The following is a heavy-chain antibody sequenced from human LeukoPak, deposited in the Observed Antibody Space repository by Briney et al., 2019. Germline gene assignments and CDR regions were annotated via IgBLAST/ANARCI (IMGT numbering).Heavy chain of an antibody. Sequence: SQTLSLTCAISGDSVSSNSAAWNWIRLSPSRGLEWLGRTYYRTKWYDDYAVSVKSRITINSDTSRNQFSLQLNFVTPEDTAVYYCARGGSGASVADFHYWGQGALVTVSS. CDR1: GDSVSSNSAA. D-gene: IGHD6-19*01. CDR2: TYYRTKWYD. V-gene: IGHV6-1*01. CDR3: ARGGSGASVADFHY. J-gene: IGHJ4*02.